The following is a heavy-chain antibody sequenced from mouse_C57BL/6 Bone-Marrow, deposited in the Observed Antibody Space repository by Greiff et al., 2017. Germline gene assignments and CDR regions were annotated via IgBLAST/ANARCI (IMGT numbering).Heavy chain of an antibody. CDR3: VYSNDGYCDV. D-gene: IGHD2-12*01. Sequence: QVQLQQPGAELVKPGASVKMSCKASGYTFTSYWITWVKQRPGQGLEWIGDIYPGSGSTNYNEKFKSKATLTVDTSSSTAYMQLSSLTSADSAVYYCVYSNDGYCDVWGTGTTVTVSS. CDR2: IYPGSGST. CDR1: GYTFTSYW. V-gene: IGHV1-55*01. J-gene: IGHJ1*03.